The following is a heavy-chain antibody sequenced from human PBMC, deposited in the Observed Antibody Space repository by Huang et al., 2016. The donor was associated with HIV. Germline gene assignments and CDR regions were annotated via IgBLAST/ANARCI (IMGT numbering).Heavy chain of an antibody. CDR1: GYTFTSYS. V-gene: IGHV1-46*01. J-gene: IGHJ6*02. CDR3: AREGQGYAMDV. Sequence: QVQLVQSGAEVKKPGASVTVSCKTYGYTFTSYSIHWVRQAPGQGLEWMGIINPDVDSTSYAPKFQGRVTMTRDTSTSTVYMELSSLRSEDTAMYYCAREGQGYAMDVWGQGTTVTVSS. CDR2: INPDVDST.